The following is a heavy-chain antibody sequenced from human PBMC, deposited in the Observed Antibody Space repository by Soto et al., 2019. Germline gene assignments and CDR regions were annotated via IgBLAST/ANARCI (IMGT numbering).Heavy chain of an antibody. J-gene: IGHJ6*02. V-gene: IGHV4-4*02. CDR1: GGSISSSNW. Sequence: PSETLSLTCAVSGGSISSSNWWSWGRQPPGKGLEWIGEIYHSGSTNYNPSLKSRVTISVDKSKNQFSLKLSSVTAADTAVYYCARSRGDYYDSSGYYPYYYYGMDVWGQGTTVT. CDR2: IYHSGST. CDR3: ARSRGDYYDSSGYYPYYYYGMDV. D-gene: IGHD3-22*01.